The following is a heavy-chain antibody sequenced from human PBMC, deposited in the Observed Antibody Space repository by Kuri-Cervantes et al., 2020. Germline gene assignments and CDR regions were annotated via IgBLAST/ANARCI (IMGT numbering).Heavy chain of an antibody. CDR3: AKGPGGKLDAFDI. CDR2: ISWNSGSI. CDR1: GFTFDDYA. J-gene: IGHJ3*02. D-gene: IGHD1-14*01. Sequence: SLKISCAASGFTFDDYAMHWVRQAPGKGLEWVSGISWNSGSIGYADSVKGRFTISRDNAKNSLYLQMNSLRAEDTALYYCAKGPGGKLDAFDIWGQGTTVTVSS. V-gene: IGHV3-9*01.